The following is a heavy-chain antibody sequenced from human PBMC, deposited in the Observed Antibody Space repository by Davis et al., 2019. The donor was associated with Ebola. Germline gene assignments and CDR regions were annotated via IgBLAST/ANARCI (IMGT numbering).Heavy chain of an antibody. V-gene: IGHV3-7*01. D-gene: IGHD2-2*01. CDR1: GFTFSSYW. CDR2: IKQDGSEK. Sequence: GESLKISCAASGFTFSSYWMSWVRQAPGKGLEWVANIKQDGSEKYYVDSVKGRFTIPRDNAKNSLYLQMNSLRAEDTAVYYCAREGLGYCSSTSCYAAGYFDYWGQGTLVTVSS. J-gene: IGHJ4*02. CDR3: AREGLGYCSSTSCYAAGYFDY.